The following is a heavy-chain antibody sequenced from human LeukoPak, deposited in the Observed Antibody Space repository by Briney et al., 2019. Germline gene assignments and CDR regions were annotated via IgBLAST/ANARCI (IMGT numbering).Heavy chain of an antibody. CDR3: AREYSSSSGRRAFDI. V-gene: IGHV4-39*07. Sequence: PSETLSLTCTVSGGSISSSSYYWGWIRQPPGKGLEWIGNIYYNGDTYYNTSLKSRVTISVDTSKNRFSLNLSSVTAADTAVYYCAREYSSSSGRRAFDIWGQGTMVTVSS. D-gene: IGHD6-6*01. J-gene: IGHJ3*02. CDR1: GGSISSSSYY. CDR2: IYYNGDT.